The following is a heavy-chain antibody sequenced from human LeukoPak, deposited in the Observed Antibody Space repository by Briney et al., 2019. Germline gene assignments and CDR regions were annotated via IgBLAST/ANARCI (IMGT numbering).Heavy chain of an antibody. J-gene: IGHJ4*02. CDR2: INHSGST. CDR1: GGSFSGYY. CDR3: ASGQLQWFDY. Sequence: PSETLSLTCAVYGGSFSGYYWSWIRQPPGKGLEWIGEINHSGSTNYNPSLKSRVTMSVDTSKNQFSLKLSSVTAADTAVYYCASGQLQWFDYWGQGTLVTVSS. D-gene: IGHD2-2*01. V-gene: IGHV4-34*01.